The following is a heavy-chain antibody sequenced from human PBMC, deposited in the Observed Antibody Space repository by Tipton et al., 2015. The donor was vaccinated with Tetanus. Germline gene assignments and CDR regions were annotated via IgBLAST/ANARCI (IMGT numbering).Heavy chain of an antibody. CDR1: GFKFDEYS. CDR3: ARDQGSGNYYLVGVGY. J-gene: IGHJ4*02. V-gene: IGHV3-9*01. CDR2: ISWKSDSV. Sequence: SLRLSCAASGFKFDEYSMHWVRQPPGKGLEWVSGISWKSDSVGYADPVKGRFTISRDNSNNTLSLQMDSLRGDDTAVYYCARDQGSGNYYLVGVGYWGQGIPVTVSS. D-gene: IGHD3-10*01.